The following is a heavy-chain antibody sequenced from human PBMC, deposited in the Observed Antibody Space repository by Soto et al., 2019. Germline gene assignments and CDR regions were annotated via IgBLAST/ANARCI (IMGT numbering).Heavy chain of an antibody. CDR3: AKDGQLRYFDWLPNGAFDI. CDR2: ITDNGGDA. D-gene: IGHD3-9*01. CDR1: GLTFGSRA. J-gene: IGHJ3*02. Sequence: GGSLRLSCVASGLTFGSRAMSWVRQAPGEGLQWVATITDNGGDAKYADSVRGRFVISRDNSKNSLYLQMNSLRAEDTALYYCAKDGQLRYFDWLPNGAFDIWGQGTMVTVSS. V-gene: IGHV3-23*01.